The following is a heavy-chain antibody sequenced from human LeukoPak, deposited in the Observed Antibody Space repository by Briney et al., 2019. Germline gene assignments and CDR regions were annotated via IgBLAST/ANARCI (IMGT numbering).Heavy chain of an antibody. D-gene: IGHD1-26*01. CDR3: ARELH. CDR2: IYSGGST. CDR1: GFSVSSNY. J-gene: IGHJ4*02. V-gene: IGHV3-66*02. Sequence: PGGSLRLSCAASGFSVSSNYMSWVRQAPGKGLEWVTIIYSGGSTYYADSVKGRFTISRDNSKNTLYLQMNSLRVEGTAVYYCARELHWGQGTLVTVSS.